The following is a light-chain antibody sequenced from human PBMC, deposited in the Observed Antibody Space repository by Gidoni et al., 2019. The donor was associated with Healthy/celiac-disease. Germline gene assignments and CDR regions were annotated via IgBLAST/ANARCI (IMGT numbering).Light chain of an antibody. Sequence: EIVLTQSPATLSLSPGEGATLSCRASQSVSSYLTWYQQKTGQAPRLLIYDSSNRATGIPARFSGSGSGTDCTLIISSLEPEDFAVYYCQQRSNWPLTFGGGTKVEIK. J-gene: IGKJ4*01. CDR3: QQRSNWPLT. CDR1: QSVSSY. CDR2: DSS. V-gene: IGKV3-11*01.